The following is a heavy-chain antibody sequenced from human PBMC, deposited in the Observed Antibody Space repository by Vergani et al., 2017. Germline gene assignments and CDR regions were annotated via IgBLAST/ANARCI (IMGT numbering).Heavy chain of an antibody. CDR1: GFTFSSYS. CDR3: ASSPSSGWLYYFDY. Sequence: EVQLVESGGGLVKPGGSLRLSCAASGFTFSSYSMNWVRQAPGKGLEWVSSISSSSSYIYYADSVKGRFTISRDNAKNSLYLQMNSLRAEDTAVYYCASSPSSGWLYYFDYWGQGTLVTVSS. CDR2: ISSSSSYI. J-gene: IGHJ4*02. V-gene: IGHV3-21*01. D-gene: IGHD6-19*01.